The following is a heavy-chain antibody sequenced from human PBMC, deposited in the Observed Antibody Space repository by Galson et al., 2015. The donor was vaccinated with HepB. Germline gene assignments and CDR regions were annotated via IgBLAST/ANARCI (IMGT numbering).Heavy chain of an antibody. Sequence: ETLSLTCTVSGGSISSYYWSWIRQPPGKGLEWIGYIYYSGSTNYNPSLKSRVTISVDTSKNQFSLKLSSVTAADTAVYYCARAPFSSGWLRNAFDIWGQGTMVTVSS. CDR3: ARAPFSSGWLRNAFDI. CDR1: GGSISSYY. D-gene: IGHD6-19*01. V-gene: IGHV4-59*01. J-gene: IGHJ3*02. CDR2: IYYSGST.